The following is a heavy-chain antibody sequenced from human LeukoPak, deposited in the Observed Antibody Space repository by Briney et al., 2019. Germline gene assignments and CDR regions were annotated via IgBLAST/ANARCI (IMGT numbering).Heavy chain of an antibody. CDR2: IDHDGSQK. CDR3: AKDGGGGTYSFDY. V-gene: IGHV3-30*02. CDR1: GFIFSANN. J-gene: IGHJ4*02. D-gene: IGHD3-16*01. Sequence: GGSLRLSCAVSGFIFSANNMHWVRQAPDKGLEWVTFIDHDGSQKFYADSVKGRFTISRDNSKNALYLHINSLRPEDTAVYYCAKDGGGGTYSFDYWGQGSLVTVSS.